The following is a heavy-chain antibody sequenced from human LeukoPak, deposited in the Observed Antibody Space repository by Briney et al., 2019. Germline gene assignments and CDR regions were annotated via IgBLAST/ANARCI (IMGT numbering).Heavy chain of an antibody. V-gene: IGHV4-61*08. CDR2: IYYSGST. D-gene: IGHD3-3*01. CDR1: GGSISSGDYY. Sequence: PSETLSLTCTVSGGSISSGDYYWSWIRQPPGKGLEWIGYIYYSGSTNYNPSLKSRVTISVDTSKNQFSLKLSSVTAADTAVYYCARGVTIFGVASNWFDPWGQGTLVTVSS. CDR3: ARGVTIFGVASNWFDP. J-gene: IGHJ5*02.